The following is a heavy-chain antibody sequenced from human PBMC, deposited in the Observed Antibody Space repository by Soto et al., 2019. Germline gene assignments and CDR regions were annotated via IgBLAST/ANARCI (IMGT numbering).Heavy chain of an antibody. CDR2: IYYSGST. D-gene: IGHD3-22*01. CDR3: ARGRRQWLLLSWYFDY. Sequence: PSETLSLTCTVSGGSISSSSYYWGWIRQPPGKGLEWIGSIYYSGSTYYNPSLKSRVTISVDTSKNQFSLKLSSVTAADTAVYYCARGRRQWLLLSWYFDYWGQGTLVTVSS. CDR1: GGSISSSSYY. V-gene: IGHV4-39*07. J-gene: IGHJ4*02.